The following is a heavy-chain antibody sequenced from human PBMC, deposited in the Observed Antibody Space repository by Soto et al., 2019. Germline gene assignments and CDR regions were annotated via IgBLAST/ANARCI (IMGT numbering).Heavy chain of an antibody. V-gene: IGHV3-23*01. CDR3: AKGTGLLWFGELPLDY. J-gene: IGHJ4*02. Sequence: GGSLRLSCTVSGFTFSSHAMTWVRQAPGKGLEWVSGLSGSGASTYYADSVKGRFTISRDNSKNTLYLQMNSLRAEDTAVYYCAKGTGLLWFGELPLDYWGQGTLVTVSS. CDR1: GFTFSSHA. CDR2: LSGSGAST. D-gene: IGHD3-10*01.